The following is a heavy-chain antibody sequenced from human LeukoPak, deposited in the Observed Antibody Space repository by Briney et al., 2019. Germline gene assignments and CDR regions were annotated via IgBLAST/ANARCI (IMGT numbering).Heavy chain of an antibody. CDR3: ARGEELLWFGELQSYYMDV. V-gene: IGHV4-4*07. D-gene: IGHD3-10*01. Sequence: SETLSLTCTVSGGSISSFYWTWIRQPAGKGLQWIGRIYSSGCTNYNPSLKSRVTISVDTSKNQFSLKLSSVTAADTAVYYCARGEELLWFGELQSYYMDVWGKGTTVTISS. CDR2: IYSSGCT. J-gene: IGHJ6*03. CDR1: GGSISSFY.